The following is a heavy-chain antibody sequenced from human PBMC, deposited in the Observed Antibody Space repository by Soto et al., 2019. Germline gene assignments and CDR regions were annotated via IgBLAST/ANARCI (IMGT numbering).Heavy chain of an antibody. CDR3: ARGLMRCVPIFGGVITRYYYYGMDV. V-gene: IGHV1-8*01. D-gene: IGHD3-3*01. J-gene: IGHJ6*02. CDR1: GYTFTSYD. Sequence: ASVKVASKASGYTFTSYDINWVRQATGQGLEWMGWMNPNSGNTGYAQKFQGRVTMTRNTSISPAYMELSSLRSEATAVYYCARGLMRCVPIFGGVITRYYYYGMDVWGQGTTVTVSS. CDR2: MNPNSGNT.